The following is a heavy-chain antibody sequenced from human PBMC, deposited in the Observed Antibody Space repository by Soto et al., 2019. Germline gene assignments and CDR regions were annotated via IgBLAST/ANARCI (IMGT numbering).Heavy chain of an antibody. V-gene: IGHV4-39*01. CDR3: ARRPLEYYGSVQYDT. D-gene: IGHD3-10*01. Sequence: SETLSLTCTVSGGSIRSGSFYWSWIRQPPGKWLEWIGSIYYSGKSYFNPSLESRVTMSVDTSKNQFSLKLSSVSAADTAVYYCARRPLEYYGSVQYDTWGQGALLPVSS. CDR1: GGSIRSGSFY. J-gene: IGHJ5*02. CDR2: IYYSGKS.